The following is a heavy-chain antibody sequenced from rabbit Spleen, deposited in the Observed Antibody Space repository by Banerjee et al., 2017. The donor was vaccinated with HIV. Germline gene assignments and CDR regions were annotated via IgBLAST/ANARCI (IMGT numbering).Heavy chain of an antibody. V-gene: IGHV1S47*01. Sequence: QEQLVESGGGLVQPGGSLKLSCKASGFDFSAYGVTWVRQAPGKGLEWIGYIDPLFDNTYYASWVNGRFTISRHNAQSTLYLQLNSLTAADTATYFCVRDRANIGGDYGPYYFDLWGQGTLVTVS. CDR2: IDPLFDNT. D-gene: IGHD2-1*01. J-gene: IGHJ4*01. CDR1: GFDFSAYG. CDR3: VRDRANIGGDYGPYYFDL.